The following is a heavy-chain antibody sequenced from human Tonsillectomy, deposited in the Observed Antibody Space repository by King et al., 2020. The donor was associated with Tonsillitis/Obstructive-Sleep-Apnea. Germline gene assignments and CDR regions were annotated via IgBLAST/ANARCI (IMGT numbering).Heavy chain of an antibody. CDR1: GFTVSSNY. V-gene: IGHV3-53*01. CDR2: IYSGGST. D-gene: IGHD4-17*01. Sequence: VQLVESGGGLIQPGGSLRLSCAASGFTVSSNYMSWVRRAPGEGREWVSIIYSGGSTNYADSVKGRFTISRDNSKNTLYFQMNSLRAEDTAVYYWAREERAYGDYSFDPWGQGTLVTVSS. CDR3: AREERAYGDYSFDP. J-gene: IGHJ5*02.